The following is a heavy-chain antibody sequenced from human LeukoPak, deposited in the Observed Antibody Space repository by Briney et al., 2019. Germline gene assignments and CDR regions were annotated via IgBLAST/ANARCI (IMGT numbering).Heavy chain of an antibody. Sequence: AGESLRLSCAASGFTFSSYWMSWVRQAPGKGLEWVANIKQDGSEKYYVDSVKGRFTISRDNAKNSLYLQMNSLRAEDTAVYYCARDQRYCSSSSCPWEPFDYWGQGTLVTVSS. J-gene: IGHJ4*02. D-gene: IGHD2-2*01. CDR1: GFTFSSYW. V-gene: IGHV3-7*05. CDR3: ARDQRYCSSSSCPWEPFDY. CDR2: IKQDGSEK.